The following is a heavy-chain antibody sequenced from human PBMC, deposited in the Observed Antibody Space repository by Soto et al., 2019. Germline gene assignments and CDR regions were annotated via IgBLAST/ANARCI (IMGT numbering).Heavy chain of an antibody. CDR2: IRSKAYGGTT. J-gene: IGHJ4*02. Sequence: GGSLRLSCTASGFTFGDYAMSWFRQAPGKGLERVGFIRSKAYGGTTEYATSAKGRFTISRDDSKSIAYLQMNSLKTEDTAVYYCTRSQFGLFDYWGQGTLVTVSS. CDR3: TRSQFGLFDY. V-gene: IGHV3-49*03. CDR1: GFTFGDYA. D-gene: IGHD3-16*01.